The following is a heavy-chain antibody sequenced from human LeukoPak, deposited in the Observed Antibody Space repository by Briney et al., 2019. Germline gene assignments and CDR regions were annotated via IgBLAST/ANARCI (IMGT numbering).Heavy chain of an antibody. D-gene: IGHD4-11*01. CDR1: GFTFSSYA. V-gene: IGHV3-23*01. CDR3: AKRSDYSSNGNYFDS. J-gene: IGHJ4*02. Sequence: GGSLRLSCAASGFTFSSYAMSWVRQAPGKGLEWVSAISGRDTNTYYADSVQGRFTVSRDNYKNTLYLQMNSLRAEDTAVYYCAKRSDYSSNGNYFDSWGQGTPVTVSS. CDR2: ISGRDTNT.